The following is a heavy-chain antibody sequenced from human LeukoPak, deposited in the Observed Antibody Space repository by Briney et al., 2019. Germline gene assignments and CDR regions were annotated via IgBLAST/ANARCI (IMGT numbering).Heavy chain of an antibody. CDR2: IDSSGSP. D-gene: IGHD4-17*01. CDR3: ARLIDYGGYYFYYYMDV. CDR1: GGSVSSSDSY. V-gene: IGHV4-39*02. J-gene: IGHJ6*03. Sequence: SETLSLTCTVSGGSVSSSDSYWVWIRQPPGKGLEWIVNIDSSGSPHLTPVLKSRVTISVDTSKSHFSLQLSSVTAADTAVYYCARLIDYGGYYFYYYMDVWGKGTTVTVSS.